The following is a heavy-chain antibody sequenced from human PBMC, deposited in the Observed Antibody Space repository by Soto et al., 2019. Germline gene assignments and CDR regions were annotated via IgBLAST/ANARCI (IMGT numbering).Heavy chain of an antibody. V-gene: IGHV3-7*01. J-gene: IGHJ6*02. CDR2: IKEDGSEK. CDR3: ARGWGYFDSSGFPYLYAMDV. D-gene: IGHD3-22*01. Sequence: PLGSLRLSCASSGFTFSTYWMSWVLQAPGKGLEWVANIKEDGSEKYYVDSVEGRFTISRDNAKNSLYLQMTSLRAEDTALYYCARGWGYFDSSGFPYLYAMDVWGQGTTVTVSS. CDR1: GFTFSTYW.